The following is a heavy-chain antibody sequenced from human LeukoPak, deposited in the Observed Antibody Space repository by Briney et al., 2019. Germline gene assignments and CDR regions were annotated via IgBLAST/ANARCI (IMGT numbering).Heavy chain of an antibody. D-gene: IGHD2-21*02. CDR2: IWYDGSNK. V-gene: IGHV3-33*01. J-gene: IGHJ4*02. CDR1: GFTFSSYG. CDR3: ARDKVAYCGGDCYSWGFDY. Sequence: PGGSLRLSCAASGFTFSSYGMHWVRQAPGKGLEWVGVIWYDGSNKYYADSVKGRFTIARDNSKNTLYLQMNSLRAEDTAVYYCARDKVAYCGGDCYSWGFDYWGQGTLVTVSS.